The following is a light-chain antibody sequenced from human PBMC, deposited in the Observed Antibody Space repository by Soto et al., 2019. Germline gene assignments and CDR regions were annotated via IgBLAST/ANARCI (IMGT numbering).Light chain of an antibody. CDR3: XQRXNWPLT. V-gene: IGKV3-11*01. J-gene: IGKJ4*01. CDR1: QSVTSY. CDR2: DVF. Sequence: IVLTQSPATLSLSPGERATLSCRASQSVTSYLAWYQQKPGQAPRLLMYDVFNRATGVPARFSGSGSGTDFPLTISSLEPEDXAXXXXXQRXNWPLTFGGGTKVEIK.